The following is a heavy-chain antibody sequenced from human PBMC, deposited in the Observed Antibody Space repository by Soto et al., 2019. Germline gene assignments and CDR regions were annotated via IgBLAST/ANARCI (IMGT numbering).Heavy chain of an antibody. V-gene: IGHV3-23*01. CDR1: GFTFSSYA. D-gene: IGHD6-19*01. Sequence: GGSLRLSCAASGFTFSSYAMSWVRQAPGKGLEWVSAISGSGGSTYYADSVKGRFTISRDNSKNTLYLQMNSLRAEDTAVYYCAKSSPHSGWPNYYYGMDVWGQGTTVTDSS. CDR3: AKSSPHSGWPNYYYGMDV. J-gene: IGHJ6*01. CDR2: ISGSGGST.